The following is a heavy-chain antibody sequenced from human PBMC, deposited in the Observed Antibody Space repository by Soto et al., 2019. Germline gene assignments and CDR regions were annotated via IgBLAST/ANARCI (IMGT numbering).Heavy chain of an antibody. V-gene: IGHV1-8*01. CDR1: GYTFTSYD. CDR3: VTVTTYDYYYYMDV. Sequence: ASVKVSCKASGYTFTSYDINWVRQATGQGLEWMGWMNPNSGNTGYAQKFQGRVTMTRNTSISTAYMELSSLRSEDTAVYYCVTVTTYDYYYYMDVGGKGTTVTVSS. D-gene: IGHD4-17*01. CDR2: MNPNSGNT. J-gene: IGHJ6*03.